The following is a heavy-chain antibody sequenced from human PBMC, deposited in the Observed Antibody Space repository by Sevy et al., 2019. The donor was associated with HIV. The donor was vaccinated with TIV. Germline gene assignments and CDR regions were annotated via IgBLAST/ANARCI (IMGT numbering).Heavy chain of an antibody. Sequence: GGSLRLSCVASEFTVSSNYMSWVRQAPGKGLEWVSVIFSHGSTYYADSVKGRFTTSRDNSKNTLYLQMDSLRAEDTAVYYCVRNGPAYYWGQGTLVTVSS. CDR3: VRNGPAYY. CDR1: EFTVSSNY. J-gene: IGHJ4*02. CDR2: IFSHGST. D-gene: IGHD2-8*01. V-gene: IGHV3-53*01.